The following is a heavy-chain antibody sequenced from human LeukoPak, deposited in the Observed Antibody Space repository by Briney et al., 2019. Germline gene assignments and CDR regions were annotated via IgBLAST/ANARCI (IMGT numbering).Heavy chain of an antibody. Sequence: PGGSLRLSCAASGFTFSSYSMNWVRLAPGKGLEWVSSISSSSSYIYYADSVKGRFTISRDNAKNSLYLQMNSLRAEDTAVYYCNPYYYDSSGYYYDYWGQGTLVTVSS. CDR2: ISSSSSYI. CDR1: GFTFSSYS. V-gene: IGHV3-21*01. J-gene: IGHJ4*02. CDR3: NPYYYDSSGYYYDY. D-gene: IGHD3-22*01.